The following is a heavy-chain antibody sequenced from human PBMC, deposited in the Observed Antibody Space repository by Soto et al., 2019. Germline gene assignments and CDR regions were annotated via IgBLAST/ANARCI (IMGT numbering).Heavy chain of an antibody. D-gene: IGHD6-19*01. CDR1: GYTFTGYA. Sequence: QVQLVQSGAEEKKPGASVKVSCKASGYTFTGYAMHWVRQAPGQRLEWMGWINAGNGNTKYSLKFQGRVTITRDTTASAAYMELSSLRSKATAVDYWARAVAVAADFDYWGQGTLVTVSS. J-gene: IGHJ4*02. CDR3: ARAVAVAADFDY. CDR2: INAGNGNT. V-gene: IGHV1-3*05.